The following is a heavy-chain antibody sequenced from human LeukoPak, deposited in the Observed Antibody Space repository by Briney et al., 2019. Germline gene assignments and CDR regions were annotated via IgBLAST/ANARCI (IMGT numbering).Heavy chain of an antibody. V-gene: IGHV3-7*01. J-gene: IGHJ6*02. CDR3: LFGMDV. CDR2: INQDGSEK. Sequence: PGGSLRLSCAASGFTFSIYAMSWVRQAPGKGLEWVANINQDGSEKYYMDSVKGRFTISRDNAKNSLSLQISSLRAEDTAVYHCLFGMDVWGQGTTVTVSS. CDR1: GFTFSIYA.